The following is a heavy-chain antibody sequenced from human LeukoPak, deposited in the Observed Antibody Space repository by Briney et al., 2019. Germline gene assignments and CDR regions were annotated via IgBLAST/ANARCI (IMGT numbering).Heavy chain of an antibody. V-gene: IGHV3-48*03. CDR1: GFTFSSYE. CDR2: ISSSGSTI. D-gene: IGHD3-10*02. J-gene: IGHJ6*04. Sequence: GGSLRLSCAASGFTFSSYEMNWVRQARGKGVEGVSYISSSGSTIYYADCVRGRFNISRDNAKNSLYLQMNSLRAEDTAVYYCAELGITMIGGVWGKGTTVTISS. CDR3: AELGITMIGGV.